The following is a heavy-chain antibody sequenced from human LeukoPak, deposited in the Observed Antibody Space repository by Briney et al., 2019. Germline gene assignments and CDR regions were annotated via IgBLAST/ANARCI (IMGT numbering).Heavy chain of an antibody. CDR3: AKDEGIAVAGTGGFDY. V-gene: IGHV3-23*01. CDR2: IRGGGGRT. D-gene: IGHD6-19*01. J-gene: IGHJ4*02. Sequence: GGSLRLSCAASGFTFSSYGMNWVRQAPGKGLEWVSAIRGGGGRTYYADSVKGRFTISRDNSKNTLFLQMNSLRAEDTAVYYCAKDEGIAVAGTGGFDYWGQGTLVTVSP. CDR1: GFTFSSYG.